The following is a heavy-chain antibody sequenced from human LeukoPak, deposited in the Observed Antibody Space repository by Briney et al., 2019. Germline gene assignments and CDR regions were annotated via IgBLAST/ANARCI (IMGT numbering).Heavy chain of an antibody. V-gene: IGHV4-39*01. CDR1: GGSISSSTYY. CDR2: IYYSGSP. Sequence: SETLSLTCTVSGGSISSSTYYWCWIRQPPGKGLEWIGSIYYSGSPYDNPSLKSRVTISVDTSKNQFSLKLSSATAADTAVYYCARHGGDYGYYTFDIWGQGTMVTVSP. CDR3: ARHGGDYGYYTFDI. J-gene: IGHJ3*02. D-gene: IGHD2-21*02.